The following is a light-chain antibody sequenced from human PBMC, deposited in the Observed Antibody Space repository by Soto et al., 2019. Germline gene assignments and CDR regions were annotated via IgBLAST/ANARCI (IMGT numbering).Light chain of an antibody. CDR3: AAWDDSLNGWV. Sequence: QSVLTQPPSASGTPGQRVTISCSGSSSNIGSNTVNWYQQLPGTAPKILIYSNNQRPSGVPDRFSGSKSGTSAALAISGRQSEEEADYYCAAWDDSLNGWVFGGGTKLTVL. CDR1: SSNIGSNT. J-gene: IGLJ3*02. V-gene: IGLV1-44*01. CDR2: SNN.